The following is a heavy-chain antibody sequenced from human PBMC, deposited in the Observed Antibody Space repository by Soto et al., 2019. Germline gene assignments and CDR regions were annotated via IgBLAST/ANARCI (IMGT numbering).Heavy chain of an antibody. V-gene: IGHV3-48*01. Sequence: EVQLVESGGGLVQPGGSLRLSCAASGFTFSSYSMNWVRQAPGKGLEWVSYISSSSSTIYYADSVKGRFTISRDNAKNSLYLQMNSLRAEDTAVYYCAREINYGLFDYWGQGTLVTVSS. J-gene: IGHJ4*02. CDR1: GFTFSSYS. CDR3: AREINYGLFDY. CDR2: ISSSSSTI. D-gene: IGHD4-17*01.